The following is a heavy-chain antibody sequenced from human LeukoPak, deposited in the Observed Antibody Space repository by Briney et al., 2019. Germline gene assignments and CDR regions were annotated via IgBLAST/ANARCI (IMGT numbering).Heavy chain of an antibody. D-gene: IGHD6-13*01. CDR1: GDGVGRNIAA. V-gene: IGHV6-1*01. Sequence: SQTLSLSCAMSGDGVGRNIAAWGWFRQSPSRGLEWLGRTYYRSKWTFEYAVSVRGRISFNPDTSKNQVSLHLTSVTPEDTALYYCARDVSAGADYWGQGTLVTVSS. CDR2: TYYRSKWTF. CDR3: ARDVSAGADY. J-gene: IGHJ4*02.